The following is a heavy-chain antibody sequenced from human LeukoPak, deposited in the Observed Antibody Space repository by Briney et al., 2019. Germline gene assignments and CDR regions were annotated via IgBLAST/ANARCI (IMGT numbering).Heavy chain of an antibody. V-gene: IGHV3-23*01. D-gene: IGHD5-18*01. CDR2: ISGSGGST. Sequence: GGSLRLSCAASGYTFNNYAMSWVRRAPGKGLEWVSAISGSGGSTYYADSVKGRFTISRDNSKNTLYLQMNSLRAEDTAVYYCAKDGYSYGYTYYFDYWGQGTLVTVSS. CDR3: AKDGYSYGYTYYFDY. CDR1: GYTFNNYA. J-gene: IGHJ4*02.